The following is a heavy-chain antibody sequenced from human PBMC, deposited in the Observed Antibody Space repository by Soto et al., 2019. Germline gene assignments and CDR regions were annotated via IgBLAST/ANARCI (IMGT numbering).Heavy chain of an antibody. V-gene: IGHV3-23*01. CDR3: AKYASTSWSLFDY. CDR2: VSGTGGST. D-gene: IGHD6-13*01. CDR1: GFTFNSYA. Sequence: EVQLLESGGGLVQPRGSLRLSCAASGFTFNSYAMSWVRQAPGKGLEWVSSVSGTGGSTYHADSVKGRFTISRDNSKNTLYLQMNSLRAEDTALYYCAKYASTSWSLFDYWGQGTLVTVSS. J-gene: IGHJ4*02.